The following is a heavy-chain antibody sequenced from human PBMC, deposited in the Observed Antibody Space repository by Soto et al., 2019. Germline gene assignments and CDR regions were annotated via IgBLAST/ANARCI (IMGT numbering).Heavy chain of an antibody. D-gene: IGHD2-2*02. V-gene: IGHV4-4*07. CDR3: ARDFEYCSSTSCYRYYYYGMDV. Sequence: SETLSLTCTVSGASISDYSWSWIRQPAGKGLEWMGRISSTGNTNYNPSLKSRVTMSVDTSKNQFSLKLSSVTAADTAVYYCARDFEYCSSTSCYRYYYYGMDVWGQGTTVTVSS. CDR1: GASISDYS. CDR2: ISSTGNT. J-gene: IGHJ6*02.